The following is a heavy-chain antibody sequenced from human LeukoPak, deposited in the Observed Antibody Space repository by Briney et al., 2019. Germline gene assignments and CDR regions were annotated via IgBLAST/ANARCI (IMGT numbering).Heavy chain of an antibody. Sequence: GASVKVSCKASGYTFTSYDINWVRQATGQGLEWMGWMNPNSGNTGYAQKFQGRVTMTRNTSISTAYMELSSLRSEDTAAYYCVRRSGSWYAFDYFDYWGQGTLVTVSS. CDR3: VRRSGSWYAFDYFDY. V-gene: IGHV1-8*01. D-gene: IGHD6-13*01. J-gene: IGHJ4*02. CDR1: GYTFTSYD. CDR2: MNPNSGNT.